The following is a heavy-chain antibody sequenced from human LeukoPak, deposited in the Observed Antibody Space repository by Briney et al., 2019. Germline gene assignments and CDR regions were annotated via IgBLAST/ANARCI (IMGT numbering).Heavy chain of an antibody. CDR2: ISGSGGST. V-gene: IGHV3-23*01. CDR1: GFTFSSYA. J-gene: IGHJ4*02. D-gene: IGHD3-22*01. CDR3: AHFYYDSSAGYFDY. Sequence: GGSLRLSCAASGFTFSSYAMSWVRQAPGKGLEWVSAISGSGGSTHYADSVKGRFTISRDNSKNTLYLQMNSLRAEDTAVYYCAHFYYDSSAGYFDYWGQGTLVTVSS.